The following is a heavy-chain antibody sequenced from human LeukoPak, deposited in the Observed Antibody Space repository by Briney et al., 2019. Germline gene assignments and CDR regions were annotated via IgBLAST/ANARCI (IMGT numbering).Heavy chain of an antibody. Sequence: GGSLRLSCAASGFPFINAWMNWVRQAPGKGLEWVGRIKSKTDRGTTDYAAPVKGRFTISRDDSKNTLYLQMNSLKTEDTAVYYCTTTYYDISTGYYRDDYWGQGTLVTVSS. V-gene: IGHV3-15*01. D-gene: IGHD3-9*01. CDR1: GFPFINAW. J-gene: IGHJ4*02. CDR3: TTTYYDISTGYYRDDY. CDR2: IKSKTDRGTT.